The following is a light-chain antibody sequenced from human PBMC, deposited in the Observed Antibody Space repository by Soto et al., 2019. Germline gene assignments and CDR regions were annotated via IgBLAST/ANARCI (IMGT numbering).Light chain of an antibody. V-gene: IGLV1-47*01. CDR2: RNN. J-gene: IGLJ3*02. CDR3: AAWDDSLSGV. Sequence: QSVLTQPPSASGTPGQRVSISCSGSFSNIGSNYVFWYQQLPGTAPKLLIYRNNQRPSGVPDRFSGSKSGTSASLAISELRSEDEADYYCAAWDDSLSGVFGGGTQLTVL. CDR1: FSNIGSNY.